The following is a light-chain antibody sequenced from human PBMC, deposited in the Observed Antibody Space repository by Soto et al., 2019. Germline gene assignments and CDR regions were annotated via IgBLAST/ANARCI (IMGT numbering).Light chain of an antibody. CDR1: ISDVGGYNY. Sequence: QSALTQPASVSGSPGQSITISCTGTISDVGGYNYVSWYQQHPGKVPKLMIYEVSNRPSGVSNRFSGSKSGNTASLSISGLQAEDEADYYCSSYTSCTTLVFGGGTKLTVL. V-gene: IGLV2-14*01. CDR3: SSYTSCTTLV. J-gene: IGLJ2*01. CDR2: EVS.